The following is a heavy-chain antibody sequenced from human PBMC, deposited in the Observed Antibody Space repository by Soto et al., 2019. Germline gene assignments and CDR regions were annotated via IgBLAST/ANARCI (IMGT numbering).Heavy chain of an antibody. CDR1: GGTFSSYA. CDR2: IIPIFGTA. J-gene: IGHJ6*02. Sequence: QVQLVQSGAEVKKPGSSVKVSCKASGGTFSSYAISWVRQAPGQGLEWMGGIIPIFGTANYAQKFQGGVTITADESTSTAYMELSSLRSEDTAVYYCARGRYSSSGRHTYNYYYGMDVWGQGTTVTVSS. V-gene: IGHV1-69*01. D-gene: IGHD6-6*01. CDR3: ARGRYSSSGRHTYNYYYGMDV.